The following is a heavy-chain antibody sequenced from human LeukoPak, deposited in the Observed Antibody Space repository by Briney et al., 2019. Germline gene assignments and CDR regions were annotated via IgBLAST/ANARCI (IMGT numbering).Heavy chain of an antibody. CDR3: ARHCCSGPAKRVFDI. J-gene: IGHJ3*02. CDR1: GGSIISSDYH. Sequence: SSQTLSLTCTVSGGSIISSDYHWGWVRQPPGKGLEWIGTISYSGNTDYNPSLRSRVTISVDTSNNQFSLRLGSVTAADTAVYHCARHCCSGPAKRVFDIWGQGTMVTVSS. D-gene: IGHD2-15*01. CDR2: ISYSGNT. V-gene: IGHV4-39*01.